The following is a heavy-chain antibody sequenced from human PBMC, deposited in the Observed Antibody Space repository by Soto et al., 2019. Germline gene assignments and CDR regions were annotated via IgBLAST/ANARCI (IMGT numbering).Heavy chain of an antibody. D-gene: IGHD3-3*01. J-gene: IGHJ5*02. CDR2: INPNSGAT. CDR3: ARGGGTILAPLP. CDR1: GYTFTGYF. V-gene: IGHV1-2*02. Sequence: QVQLMQSGTEVKKPGASVKVSCMASGYTFTGYFMHWVRQAPGQRPEWMGYINPNSGATKYAQKFQGRVTMTRDTSISTAYMELTMLRSDDTAVYYCARGGGTILAPLPWGQGTLVTVSS.